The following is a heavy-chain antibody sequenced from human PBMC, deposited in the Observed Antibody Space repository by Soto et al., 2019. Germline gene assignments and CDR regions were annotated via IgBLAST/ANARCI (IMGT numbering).Heavy chain of an antibody. CDR2: ISGSGGST. D-gene: IGHD4-17*01. CDR3: VKVGNYGPYYFDY. J-gene: IGHJ4*02. Sequence: EVQLLESGGGLVQVGGSLTLSCGASGFSFSKFAMSWVRQAPGKGLDWVAAISGSGGSTYYADSVKGRFTISRDNSKNALFLQVNSLRVEDTAVYYCVKVGNYGPYYFDYWGQGTLVTVSS. CDR1: GFSFSKFA. V-gene: IGHV3-23*01.